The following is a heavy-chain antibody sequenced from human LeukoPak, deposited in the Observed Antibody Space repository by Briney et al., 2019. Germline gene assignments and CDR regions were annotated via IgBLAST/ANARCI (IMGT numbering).Heavy chain of an antibody. CDR3: ARGRGLYGSGSYYDN. D-gene: IGHD3-10*01. J-gene: IGHJ4*02. CDR1: GGSFSGYY. V-gene: IGHV4-34*01. Sequence: SETLSLTCVVYGGSFSGYYWSWIRQPPGKGLEWIGEINHSGSTNYNPSLKSRVTISVDTSKNQFSLKLSSVTAADTAVYYCARGRGLYGSGSYYDNWGQGTLVTVSS. CDR2: INHSGST.